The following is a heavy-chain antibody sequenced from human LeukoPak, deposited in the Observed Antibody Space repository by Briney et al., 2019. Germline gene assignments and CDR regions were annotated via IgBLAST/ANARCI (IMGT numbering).Heavy chain of an antibody. Sequence: SVKVSCKASGGTFSSYAISWVRQAPGQGLEWMGRIIPILGIANYAQKFQGRVTITADKSTSTAYMELSSLRSEDTAVYYCARVPRDSSGSLFDYWGQGTLVTVSS. CDR2: IIPILGIA. CDR3: ARVPRDSSGSLFDY. D-gene: IGHD3-22*01. J-gene: IGHJ4*02. V-gene: IGHV1-69*04. CDR1: GGTFSSYA.